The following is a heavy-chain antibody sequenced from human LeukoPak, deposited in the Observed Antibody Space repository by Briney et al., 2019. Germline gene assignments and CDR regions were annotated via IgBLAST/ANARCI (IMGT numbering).Heavy chain of an antibody. D-gene: IGHD4-11*01. J-gene: IGHJ6*02. Sequence: GGSLRLSCAASGFTFSSFAMSWVRQAPGKGLEWVSAISGSGGSTYYADSVKGRFTISRDNAKNSLYLQMNSLRAEDTALYYCAKDPYSNYYYGMDVWGQGTTVTVSS. V-gene: IGHV3-23*01. CDR2: ISGSGGST. CDR1: GFTFSSFA. CDR3: AKDPYSNYYYGMDV.